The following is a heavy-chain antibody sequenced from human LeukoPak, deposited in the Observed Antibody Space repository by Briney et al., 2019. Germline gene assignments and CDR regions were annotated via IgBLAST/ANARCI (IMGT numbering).Heavy chain of an antibody. Sequence: SETLSLTRTVCGGFISSYYWSWIRQPPGKALEWIGYIYYSGSTNYNPSLKSRVTISVDTSKNQFSLKLSSVTAADTAVYYCARVRWDYYGSGSYYTNYYYYYGMDVWGQGTTVTVSS. J-gene: IGHJ6*02. CDR3: ARVRWDYYGSGSYYTNYYYYYGMDV. CDR1: GGFISSYY. CDR2: IYYSGST. D-gene: IGHD3-10*01. V-gene: IGHV4-59*01.